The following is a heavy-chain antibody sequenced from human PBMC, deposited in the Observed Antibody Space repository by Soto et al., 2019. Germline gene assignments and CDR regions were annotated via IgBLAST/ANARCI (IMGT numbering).Heavy chain of an antibody. J-gene: IGHJ4*02. Sequence: GGSLRLSCAASGFTFSSYAMSWVRQAPGKGLEWVSAISGSGGSTYYADSVKGRFTISRDNSKNTLYLQMNSLRAEDEAVYYCAKDQVRSAFYEFWSGYYFDYWGQGTLVTVSS. V-gene: IGHV3-23*01. CDR1: GFTFSSYA. D-gene: IGHD3-3*01. CDR2: ISGSGGST. CDR3: AKDQVRSAFYEFWSGYYFDY.